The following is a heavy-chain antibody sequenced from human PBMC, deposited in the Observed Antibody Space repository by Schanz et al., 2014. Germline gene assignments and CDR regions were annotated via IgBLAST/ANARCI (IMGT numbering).Heavy chain of an antibody. D-gene: IGHD3-22*01. CDR2: ISYDGSNK. CDR1: GFTVSSDF. J-gene: IGHJ4*02. V-gene: IGHV3-30*03. CDR3: ARSMIIVDKAFDY. Sequence: VELVESGGGLVKPGGSLRISCAASGFTVSSDFMAWVRHAPGKGLQWVALISYDGSNKHYADSVKGRFTISRDNSKKTLYVQMNSLRAEDTAVYYCARSMIIVDKAFDYWGQGTLVTVSS.